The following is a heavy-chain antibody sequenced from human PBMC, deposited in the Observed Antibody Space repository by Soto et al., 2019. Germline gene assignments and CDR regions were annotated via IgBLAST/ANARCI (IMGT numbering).Heavy chain of an antibody. D-gene: IGHD6-6*01. CDR2: IIPIFGTA. J-gene: IGHJ5*02. Sequence: GASVKVSCKASGGTFSSYAISWVRQAPGQGLEWMGGIIPIFGTANYAQKFQGRVTITADESTSTAYMELSSLRSEDTAVYYCARGESSSSSDWFDPWGQGTLVTVSS. V-gene: IGHV1-69*13. CDR1: GGTFSSYA. CDR3: ARGESSSSSDWFDP.